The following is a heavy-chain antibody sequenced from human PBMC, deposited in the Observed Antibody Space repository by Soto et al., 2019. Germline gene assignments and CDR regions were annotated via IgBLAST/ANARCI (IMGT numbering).Heavy chain of an antibody. D-gene: IGHD1-26*01. CDR3: ARVGHSGSYAPLGGYYYYGMDV. Sequence: GASVKVSCKASGGTFSSYAISWVRQAPGQGLEWMGGIIPIFGTANYAQKFQGRVTITADESTSTAYMELSSLRSEDTAVYYCARVGHSGSYAPLGGYYYYGMDVWGQGTTVTVSS. J-gene: IGHJ6*02. CDR2: IIPIFGTA. CDR1: GGTFSSYA. V-gene: IGHV1-69*13.